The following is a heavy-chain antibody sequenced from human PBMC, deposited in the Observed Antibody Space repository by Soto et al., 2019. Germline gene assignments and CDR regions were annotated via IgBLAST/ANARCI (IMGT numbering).Heavy chain of an antibody. CDR2: IIPIFGTA. D-gene: IGHD2-15*01. CDR3: ARGDVVVVAATRFVYYYGMDV. Sequence: SVKVSCKASGGTFSSYAISWVRQAPGQGLEWMGGIIPIFGTANYAQKFQGRVTITADESTSAAYMELSSLRSEDTAVYYCARGDVVVVAATRFVYYYGMDVWGQGTTVTV. V-gene: IGHV1-69*13. J-gene: IGHJ6*02. CDR1: GGTFSSYA.